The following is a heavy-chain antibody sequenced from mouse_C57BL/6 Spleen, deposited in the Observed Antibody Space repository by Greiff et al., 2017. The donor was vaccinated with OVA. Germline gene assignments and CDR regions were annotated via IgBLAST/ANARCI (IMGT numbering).Heavy chain of an antibody. CDR2: IDPENGDT. D-gene: IGHD2-3*01. Sequence: VQLQQSGAELVRPGASVKFSCTASGFNIKVDYMHWVKQRPEQGLEWIGWIDPENGDTEYASKFQGKATITADTSSNTAYLQLSSLTSEDTAVYYCTKGYDGYYFYWGQGTLVTVSA. V-gene: IGHV14-4*01. CDR1: GFNIKVDY. J-gene: IGHJ3*01. CDR3: TKGYDGYYFY.